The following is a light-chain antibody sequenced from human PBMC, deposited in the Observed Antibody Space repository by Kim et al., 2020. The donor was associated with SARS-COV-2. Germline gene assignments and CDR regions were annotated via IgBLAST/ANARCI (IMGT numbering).Light chain of an antibody. V-gene: IGKV3-20*01. CDR2: GAS. CDR1: QSVSSSY. CDR3: QQYGSSPPYS. J-gene: IGKJ2*03. Sequence: SPGERATLACRASQSVSSSYLAWYQQKPGQAPRPLIYGASSRATGIPDRVSGSGSGTDFTLTISRLEPEDFAVYYCQQYGSSPPYSFGQGTKLEI.